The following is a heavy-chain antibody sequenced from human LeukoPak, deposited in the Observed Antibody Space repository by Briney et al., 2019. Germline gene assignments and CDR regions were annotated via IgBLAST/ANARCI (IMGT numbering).Heavy chain of an antibody. D-gene: IGHD3-22*01. V-gene: IGHV3-7*01. CDR1: GFTFSSYS. J-gene: IGHJ3*02. Sequence: GGSLRLSCAASGFTFSSYSMNWVRQAPGKGLEWVANIKQDGSEKYYVDSVKGRFTISRDNAKNSLYLQMNSLRAEDTAVYYCARAAMIVVAFDIWGQGTMVTVSS. CDR3: ARAAMIVVAFDI. CDR2: IKQDGSEK.